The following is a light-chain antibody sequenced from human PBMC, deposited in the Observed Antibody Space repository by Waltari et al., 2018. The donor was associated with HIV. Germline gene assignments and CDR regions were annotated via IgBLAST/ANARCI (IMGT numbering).Light chain of an antibody. CDR1: ELGDKY. V-gene: IGLV3-1*01. CDR3: QAWGSTTSGV. Sequence: SYEVTQPPSVAVSPGQTATITCSGYELGDKYTCWYQQKPGQSPLLVIYQDNKRPSGLPGRFSGSSSGHTATLTISGTLPMDEADYYCQAWGSTTSGVFGRGTRLTVL. CDR2: QDN. J-gene: IGLJ3*02.